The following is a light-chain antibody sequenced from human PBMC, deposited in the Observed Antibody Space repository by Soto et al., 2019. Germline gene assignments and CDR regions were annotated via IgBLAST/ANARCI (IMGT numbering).Light chain of an antibody. CDR2: DTS. V-gene: IGKV1-33*01. CDR1: QDISHY. CDR3: QQYDTFPLT. Sequence: DIQMTQSPSSLSASLGERVTITCQASQDISHYLSWYQQKPGRAPKPLIYDTSNLETGVPSRFSGSGSGTHFTFVISSLQPEDIAVYYCQQYDTFPLTFGGGTKVEIK. J-gene: IGKJ4*01.